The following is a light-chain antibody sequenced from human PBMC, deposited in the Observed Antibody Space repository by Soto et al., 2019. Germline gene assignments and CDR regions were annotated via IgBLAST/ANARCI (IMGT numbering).Light chain of an antibody. CDR1: QSVSSY. V-gene: IGKV3-11*01. CDR3: MQSTQLPPT. Sequence: EIVLTQSPATLSLSPGERATLSCRASQSVSSYLAWYQQKPGQAPRLLIYDASNRATGIPDRFSGSGSGTDFTLEISRVETDDVGIYYCMQSTQLPPTFGQGTRLEI. CDR2: DAS. J-gene: IGKJ5*01.